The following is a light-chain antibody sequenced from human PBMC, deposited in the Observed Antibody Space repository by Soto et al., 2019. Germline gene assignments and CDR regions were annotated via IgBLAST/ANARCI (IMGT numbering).Light chain of an antibody. Sequence: ITCRASQIISSWLAWYQHKPGQAPRLLIYKPSTLNSGVPSTFSGRGSGTEFTLTISSLQAEDLASYYCHRYNISPHTFGQGAVVEIK. CDR1: QIISSW. J-gene: IGKJ1*01. CDR2: KPS. V-gene: IGKV1-5*03. CDR3: HRYNISPHT.